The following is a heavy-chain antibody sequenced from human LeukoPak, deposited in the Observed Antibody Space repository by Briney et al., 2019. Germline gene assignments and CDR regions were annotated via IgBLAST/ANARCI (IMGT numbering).Heavy chain of an antibody. CDR1: GFTFSGSA. V-gene: IGHV3-73*01. CDR2: IRSTANGYAT. Sequence: PGGSLKLSCAASGFTFSGSAVHWVRQASGKGLEWVGRIRSTANGYATAYAASVKGRFTISRDDSKNTAYLQMDGLKTEDTAVYYCTGNYYGSGSYADFDYWGQGTLVTVSS. D-gene: IGHD3-10*01. J-gene: IGHJ4*02. CDR3: TGNYYGSGSYADFDY.